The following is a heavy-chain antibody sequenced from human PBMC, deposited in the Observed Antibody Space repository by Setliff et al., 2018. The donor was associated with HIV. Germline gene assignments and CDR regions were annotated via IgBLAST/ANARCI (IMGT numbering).Heavy chain of an antibody. V-gene: IGHV4-38-2*01. J-gene: IGHJ5*02. Sequence: SETLSLTCAVSGYFISSGYYWGWIRQPPGKGLEWIGSIYHSGSTHYNPSLKSRVAISVDRSKRQFSLKLTSVTAADTAVYYCACRMTIFGVDSNGWFDPWGQGTLVTV. CDR2: IYHSGST. CDR1: GYFISSGYY. D-gene: IGHD3-3*01. CDR3: ACRMTIFGVDSNGWFDP.